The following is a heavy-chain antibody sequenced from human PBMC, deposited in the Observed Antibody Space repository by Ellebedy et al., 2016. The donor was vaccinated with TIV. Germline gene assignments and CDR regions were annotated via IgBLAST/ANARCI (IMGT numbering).Heavy chain of an antibody. Sequence: SETLSLTXIVSGASISSHYWSWIRQPPGRGLEWVGWIYYTGSNKHNPSLKSRVTLSLDTSKNQFSLKLSSVTAADTAVYYCASSPNGDYGIDYWGQGTLVTVSS. CDR3: ASSPNGDYGIDY. CDR2: IYYTGSN. V-gene: IGHV4-59*11. J-gene: IGHJ4*02. D-gene: IGHD4-17*01. CDR1: GASISSHY.